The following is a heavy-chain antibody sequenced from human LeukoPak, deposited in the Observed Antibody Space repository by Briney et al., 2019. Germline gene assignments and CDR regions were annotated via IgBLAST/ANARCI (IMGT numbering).Heavy chain of an antibody. V-gene: IGHV3-30-3*01. CDR2: ISYDGSNK. D-gene: IGHD6-19*01. CDR1: GFTFSSYA. J-gene: IGHJ4*02. CDR3: ASTGYSSGWYYDY. Sequence: GVSLRLSCAASGFTFSSYAMHWVRQAPGKGLEWVAVISYDGSNKYYADSVKGRFTISRDNSKNTLYLQMNSLRAEDTAVYYCASTGYSSGWYYDYWGQGTLVTVSS.